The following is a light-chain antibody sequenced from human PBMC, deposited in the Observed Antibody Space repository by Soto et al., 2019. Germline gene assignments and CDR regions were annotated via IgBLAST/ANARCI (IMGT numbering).Light chain of an antibody. V-gene: IGKV2-28*01. CDR2: LGS. CDR3: MQSLQTPYT. Sequence: DIVMTQSPLSLPVSPGEPASISCTPRQSLLHSNGYKYLDWFLQKPGQSPQLLIYLGSNRASGVPDRFSGSGSGTDFTLKISRVEAEDVGVYYCMQSLQTPYTFGQGTKLEIK. J-gene: IGKJ2*01. CDR1: QSLLHSNGYKY.